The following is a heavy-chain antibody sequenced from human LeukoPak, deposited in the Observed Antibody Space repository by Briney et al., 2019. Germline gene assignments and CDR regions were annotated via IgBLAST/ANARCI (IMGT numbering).Heavy chain of an antibody. Sequence: GGSLRLSCAASGFTLDDYGMSWVRQAPGKGLEWVANIKQDGSEKYYVDSVKGRFTISRDNAKNSLYLQMNSLRAEDTAVYYCARDLCSGGSCYGYYYYYYMDVWGKGTTVTVSS. J-gene: IGHJ6*03. CDR3: ARDLCSGGSCYGYYYYYYMDV. CDR1: GFTLDDYG. CDR2: IKQDGSEK. V-gene: IGHV3-7*01. D-gene: IGHD2-15*01.